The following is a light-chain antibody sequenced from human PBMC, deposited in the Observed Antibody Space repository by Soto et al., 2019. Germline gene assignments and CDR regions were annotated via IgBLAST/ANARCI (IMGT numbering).Light chain of an antibody. V-gene: IGLV2-14*01. J-gene: IGLJ1*01. CDR2: QVT. CDR1: SSDVGGYYY. Sequence: QSVLTQPASVSGSPGQSITISCTGTSSDVGGYYYVSWYQHHPGKAPKLLIYQVTSRPSGVSNRFSGSKSGNTASLTISGLQADEEADYYCKSYLRSDIFYVLGSGTKVTV. CDR3: KSYLRSDIFYV.